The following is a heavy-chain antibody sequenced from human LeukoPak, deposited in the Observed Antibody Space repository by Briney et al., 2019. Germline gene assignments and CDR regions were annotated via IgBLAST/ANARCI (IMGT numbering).Heavy chain of an antibody. CDR1: GGTFSSYA. D-gene: IGHD2-21*02. CDR3: ARGRVTAIFDY. V-gene: IGHV1-69*05. J-gene: IGHJ4*02. Sequence: GASVKVSCKASGGTFSSYAISWVRQAPGQGLEWMGGIIPIFGTANYAQKFQGRVTMTRDMSTSTVYMELSSLRSEDTAVYYCARGRVTAIFDYWGQGTLVTVSS. CDR2: IIPIFGTA.